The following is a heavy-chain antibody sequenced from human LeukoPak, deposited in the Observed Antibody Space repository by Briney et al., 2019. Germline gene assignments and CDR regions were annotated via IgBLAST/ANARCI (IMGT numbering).Heavy chain of an antibody. D-gene: IGHD3-10*01. CDR2: INSDGSST. V-gene: IGHV3-74*01. Sequence: GESLKLSCAASGFTFSSYWMHWVRQAPGKGLVWVSRINSDGSSTSYADSVKGRFTISRDNAKNTLYLQMNSLRAEDTAVYYCARSGGDSNVLLWFGEQYYFDYWGQGTLVTVSS. CDR1: GFTFSSYW. CDR3: ARSGGDSNVLLWFGEQYYFDY. J-gene: IGHJ4*02.